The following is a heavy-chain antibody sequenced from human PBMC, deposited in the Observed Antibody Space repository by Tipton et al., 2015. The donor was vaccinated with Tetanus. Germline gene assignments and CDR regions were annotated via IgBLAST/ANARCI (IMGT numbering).Heavy chain of an antibody. CDR1: GYTFTNNW. D-gene: IGHD3-22*01. J-gene: IGHJ4*02. CDR3: ARLAWNTRGYLGCYFDF. Sequence: VQLVQSGAEVKKPGESLKISCQISGYTFTNNWIGWVRQRPGEGLEWMGSFYPDDFDTRYSPSFQGQVTMSADQSSNTAYLQWSTLKASDSAIYYCARLAWNTRGYLGCYFDFWGQGTLVLVSS. CDR2: FYPDDFDT. V-gene: IGHV5-51*01.